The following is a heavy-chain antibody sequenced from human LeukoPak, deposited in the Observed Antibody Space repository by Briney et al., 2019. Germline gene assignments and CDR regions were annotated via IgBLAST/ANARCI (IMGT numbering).Heavy chain of an antibody. CDR1: VGFISSYY. CDR2: IYTSGSS. J-gene: IGHJ4*02. CDR3: AVHLYGGNAQNDY. V-gene: IGHV4-4*07. D-gene: IGHD4-23*01. Sequence: SETLPLTCTVCVGFISSYYWSRIRQPAGRGLEWIGRIYTSGSSNYNPSLKSRVTMSVDTSKNQCSLKLSSVTAADTAVYYCAVHLYGGNAQNDYWGQGALVTVSS.